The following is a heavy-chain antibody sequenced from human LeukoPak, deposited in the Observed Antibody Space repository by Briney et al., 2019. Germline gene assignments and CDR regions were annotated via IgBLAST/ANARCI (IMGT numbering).Heavy chain of an antibody. CDR3: ARGGDNSYFDY. CDR1: GYTFTSYY. Sequence: ASVTVSCKASGYTFTSYYIHWVRQAPGQGLEWMGIINPGGGSTSYAQTFQGRVTMTRDTSTSTVYMELSSLRSEDTAIYYCARGGDNSYFDYWGQGTLVTVSS. D-gene: IGHD4-23*01. V-gene: IGHV1-46*01. J-gene: IGHJ4*02. CDR2: INPGGGST.